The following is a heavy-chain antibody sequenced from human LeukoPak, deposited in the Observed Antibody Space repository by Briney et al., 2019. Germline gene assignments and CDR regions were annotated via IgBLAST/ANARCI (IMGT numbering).Heavy chain of an antibody. CDR3: AELGITMIGGV. D-gene: IGHD3-10*02. V-gene: IGHV3-7*01. Sequence: GGSLRLSCAASGFTFSSYWMSWVRQAPGKGLEWVANIKQDGSAKYYADSVKGRFTISRDNAKNSLYLQMNSLRAEDTAVYYCAELGITMIGGVWGKGTTVTISS. CDR2: IKQDGSAK. J-gene: IGHJ6*04. CDR1: GFTFSSYW.